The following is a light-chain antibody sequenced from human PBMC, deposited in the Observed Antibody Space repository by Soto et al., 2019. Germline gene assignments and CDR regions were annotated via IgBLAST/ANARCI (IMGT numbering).Light chain of an antibody. CDR2: ENN. CDR3: GTWDSSLSDGAV. V-gene: IGLV1-51*02. J-gene: IGLJ7*01. CDR1: YSNIGHNY. Sequence: QSVLTQPPSVSAAPGQKVTISCSGSYSNIGHNYVPWYQQLPGTAPRLLIYENNRRPSGIPDRFSGSKSGTSATLDITGLQTGDEADYYCGTWDSSLSDGAVFGGGTQLTVL.